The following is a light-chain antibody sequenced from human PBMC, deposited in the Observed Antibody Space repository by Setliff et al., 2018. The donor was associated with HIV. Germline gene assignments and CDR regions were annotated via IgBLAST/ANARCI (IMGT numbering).Light chain of an antibody. V-gene: IGLV2-18*02. CDR2: EVS. CDR1: SSDVGSYNR. Sequence: QSVLTQPPSVSGSPGQSVTISCTGTSSDVGSYNRVSWYQQPPGTAPKLVIYEVSNRPSGVPDRFSGSKSGNTASLTISGLQADDEADYYCSSYTSSRGGVFGGGTKVTVL. CDR3: SSYTSSRGGV. J-gene: IGLJ2*01.